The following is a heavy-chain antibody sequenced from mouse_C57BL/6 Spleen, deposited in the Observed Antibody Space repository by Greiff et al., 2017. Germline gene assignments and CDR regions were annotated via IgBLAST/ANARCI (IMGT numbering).Heavy chain of an antibody. V-gene: IGHV5-6*01. D-gene: IGHD2-1*01. CDR2: ISSGGSYT. Sequence: LEWVATISSGGSYTYYPDSVKGRFTISRDKAKNTLYLQMSSLKSWDTAMYYWASGNVYCDVWGTGTTVTVSA. J-gene: IGHJ1*03. CDR3: ASGNVYCDV.